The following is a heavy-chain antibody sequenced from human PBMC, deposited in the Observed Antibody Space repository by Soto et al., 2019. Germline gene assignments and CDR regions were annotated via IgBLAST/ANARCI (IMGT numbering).Heavy chain of an antibody. D-gene: IGHD4-17*01. CDR1: GGSISSGGYY. J-gene: IGHJ4*02. CDR3: ARADDETTVTFDY. V-gene: IGHV4-31*03. Sequence: SETLSLTCTVSGGSISSGGYYWSWIRQHPGKGLEWIGYIYYSGSTYYNPSLKSRVTISVDTSKNQFSLKLSSVTAADTAVYYCARADDETTVTFDYWGQGTLVTVSS. CDR2: IYYSGST.